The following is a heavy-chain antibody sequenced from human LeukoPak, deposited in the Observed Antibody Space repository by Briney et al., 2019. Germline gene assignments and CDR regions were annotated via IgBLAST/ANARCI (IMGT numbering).Heavy chain of an antibody. V-gene: IGHV3-53*01. CDR2: IYSGGST. J-gene: IGHJ3*02. Sequence: PGGSLRLSCAASGFTVSSNYMSWVRQAPGKGLEWVSVIYSGGSTYYADSVKGRFTISRDNAKNSLYLQMNSLRAEDTAVYYCARAGFRSGDAAFDIWGQGTMVTVSS. CDR1: GFTVSSNY. CDR3: ARAGFRSGDAAFDI. D-gene: IGHD5-24*01.